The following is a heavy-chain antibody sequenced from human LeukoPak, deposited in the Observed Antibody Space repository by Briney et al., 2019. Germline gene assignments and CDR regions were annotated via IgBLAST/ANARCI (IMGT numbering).Heavy chain of an antibody. V-gene: IGHV4-31*03. CDR2: ISYSGST. CDR3: ARDIMVRGVSGYGMDV. D-gene: IGHD3-10*01. Sequence: SETLSLTCTVSGGSINSGGYYWSWIRQHPGRGLEWTGYISYSGSTYYNPSLKSRVTISLDTSKNQFSLRLSSVSTAYTAVYYCARDIMVRGVSGYGMDVWGQGTTVTVSS. J-gene: IGHJ6*02. CDR1: GGSINSGGYY.